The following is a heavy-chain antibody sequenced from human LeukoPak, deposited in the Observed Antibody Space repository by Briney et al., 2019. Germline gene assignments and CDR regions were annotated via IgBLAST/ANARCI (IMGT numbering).Heavy chain of an antibody. D-gene: IGHD1-1*01. J-gene: IGHJ4*02. V-gene: IGHV4-61*08. CDR2: IYYSGST. Sequence: SETLSLTCTVSGGSISSGGYYWSWIRQHPGKGLEWIGYIYYSGSTNYNPSLKSRVTISVDTSKNQFSLKLSSVTAADTAVYYRARQLGPLHYFDYWGQGTLVTVSS. CDR3: ARQLGPLHYFDY. CDR1: GGSISSGGYY.